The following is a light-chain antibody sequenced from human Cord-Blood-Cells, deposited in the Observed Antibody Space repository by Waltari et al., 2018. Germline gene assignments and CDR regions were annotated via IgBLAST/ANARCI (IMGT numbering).Light chain of an antibody. Sequence: DIQKTQSPSSLSASVGDRVTITSRASQSISSYLNWYQQKPGKAPKLLIYAASSLQSWVPSRFSGSGSGTDFTLTISSLQPEDFATYYCQQSYSTPLTFGGGTKVEIK. CDR2: AAS. CDR3: QQSYSTPLT. V-gene: IGKV1-39*01. J-gene: IGKJ4*01. CDR1: QSISSY.